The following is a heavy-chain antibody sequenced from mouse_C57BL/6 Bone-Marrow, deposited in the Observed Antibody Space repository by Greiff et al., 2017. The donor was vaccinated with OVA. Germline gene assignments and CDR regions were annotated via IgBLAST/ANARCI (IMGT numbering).Heavy chain of an antibody. CDR2: IDPSDSYT. J-gene: IGHJ3*01. CDR1: GYTFPSYW. V-gene: IGHV1-50*01. CDR3: ARGGGPWFAY. Sequence: QVQLKQPGAELVKPGASVKLSCKASGYTFPSYWMQWVKQRPGQGLEWIGEIDPSDSYTNSNQKFKGKAKLTVDTSSSTAYLQLSSLTSEDAAVYYCARGGGPWFAYWGQGTLVTVSA.